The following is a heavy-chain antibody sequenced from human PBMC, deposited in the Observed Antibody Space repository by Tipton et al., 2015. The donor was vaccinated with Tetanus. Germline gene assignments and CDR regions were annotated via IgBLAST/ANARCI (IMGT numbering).Heavy chain of an antibody. CDR2: IHPSGIT. J-gene: IGHJ4*01. CDR1: GESFSDYY. D-gene: IGHD5-24*01. Sequence: TLSLTCAVYGESFSDYYWSWIRQPPGKGLEWIGEIHPSGITDYNLSLKSRVIISVDTSKNQFSLKLSSVTAADSALYFCGRGTDAYKSGNYWGQGTLVTVSS. V-gene: IGHV4-34*01. CDR3: GRGTDAYKSGNY.